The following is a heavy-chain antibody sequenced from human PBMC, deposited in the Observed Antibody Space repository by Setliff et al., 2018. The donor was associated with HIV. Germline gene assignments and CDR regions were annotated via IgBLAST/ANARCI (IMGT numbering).Heavy chain of an antibody. J-gene: IGHJ1*01. CDR2: FDPEDGET. CDR1: GSTLTELS. V-gene: IGHV1-24*01. Sequence: ASVKVSCKVSGSTLTELSMHWVRQAPGKGLEWMGSFDPEDGETIYAQKFQGRVTMTEDTSTSTFYMELSSLRSEDTAVYYCARDSNAPYFQHWGQGTLVTVSS. D-gene: IGHD1-1*01. CDR3: ARDSNAPYFQH.